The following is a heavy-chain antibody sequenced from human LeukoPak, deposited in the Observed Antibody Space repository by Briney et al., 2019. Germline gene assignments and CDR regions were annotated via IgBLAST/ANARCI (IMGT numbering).Heavy chain of an antibody. CDR3: ATRSLSGDFVGWEEGFDYFDS. V-gene: IGHV4-39*01. CDR2: VYYRGST. Sequence: ASETLSLTCTVSGDSLSSKDYYWGWIRQPPGKGLEWIGSVYYRGSTYYNPSLRSRLTTSLDTSKNQFSLKLSSVTATDTALYYCATRSLSGDFVGWEEGFDYFDSWGQGTLVIVSS. CDR1: GDSLSSKDYY. J-gene: IGHJ4*02. D-gene: IGHD4-17*01.